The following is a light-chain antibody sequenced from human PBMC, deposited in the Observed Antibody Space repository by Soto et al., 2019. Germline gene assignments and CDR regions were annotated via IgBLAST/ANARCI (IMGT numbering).Light chain of an antibody. CDR3: QHYAQLRWT. J-gene: IGKJ1*01. Sequence: VLKQPPGTSSLSPGERATLSCRASQSVSSTYLTWYQQKPGQAPRLLIYEASRRSTGIPDRLSGSGSGTDFSLTISRLEPEDCAVYYCQHYAQLRWTFGLGTKVDIK. V-gene: IGKV3-20*01. CDR2: EAS. CDR1: QSVSSTY.